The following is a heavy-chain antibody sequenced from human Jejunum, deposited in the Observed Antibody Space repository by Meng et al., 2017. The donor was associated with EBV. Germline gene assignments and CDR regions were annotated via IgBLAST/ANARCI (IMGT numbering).Heavy chain of an antibody. CDR3: ARSYRDH. J-gene: IGHJ4*02. Sequence: QVQLVQSEAEVKKPGASVKVSCKASGYTFTDYSIHWVRQAPGQGLEWMGRIHPKSGDTSYAQTSQGRVTMTRDTSISTAYMELSSLRSDDTAIYYCARSYRDHWGQGTLVTVDS. CDR1: GYTFTDYS. CDR2: IHPKSGDT. V-gene: IGHV1-2*06. D-gene: IGHD2-21*01.